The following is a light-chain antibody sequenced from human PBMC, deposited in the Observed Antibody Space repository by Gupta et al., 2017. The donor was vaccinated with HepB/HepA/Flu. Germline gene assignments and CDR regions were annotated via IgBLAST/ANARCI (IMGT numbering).Light chain of an antibody. CDR3: AGWDDSLNGVV. CDR2: SNN. J-gene: IGLJ3*02. V-gene: IGLV1-44*01. Sequence: QSVLTQPPSVSGTPGQRVTISCSGSSTNIGNNPVNWYQQLPGTAPKLLIYSNNQRPSGVPARFSGSKYGTSASLTISGLQAEDEADFYCAGWDDSLNGVVFGGGTKLTVL. CDR1: STNIGNNP.